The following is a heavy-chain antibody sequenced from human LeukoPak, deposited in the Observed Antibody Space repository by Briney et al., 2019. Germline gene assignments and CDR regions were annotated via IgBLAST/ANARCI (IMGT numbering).Heavy chain of an antibody. V-gene: IGHV3-23*01. CDR1: GFTFSNYA. CDR2: ISLSSGRT. J-gene: IGHJ5*02. D-gene: IGHD3-3*01. Sequence: GGSLRLSCVASGFTFSNYAMSWVRQAPGKGLDWISSISLSSGRTYYEDSVKGRFTISRDNSKNTLYLQMNSLRAEDTALYYCAKDIKPSYYDFWSGSPLAFDPWGQGTLVTVSS. CDR3: AKDIKPSYYDFWSGSPLAFDP.